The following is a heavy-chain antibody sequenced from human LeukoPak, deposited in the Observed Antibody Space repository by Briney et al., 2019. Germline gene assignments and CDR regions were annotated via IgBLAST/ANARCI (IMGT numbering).Heavy chain of an antibody. CDR3: ARAKGRDGYNQNWFDP. CDR2: INPNSGGT. V-gene: IGHV1-2*02. D-gene: IGHD5-24*01. J-gene: IGHJ5*02. Sequence: ASVKVSCKASGYTFTGYYMHWVRQAPGQGLEWMGWINPNSGGTNYAQKFQGRVTMTRDTSISTAYMELSRLRSDDTAVYYCARAKGRDGYNQNWFDPWGQGTLVTVSS. CDR1: GYTFTGYY.